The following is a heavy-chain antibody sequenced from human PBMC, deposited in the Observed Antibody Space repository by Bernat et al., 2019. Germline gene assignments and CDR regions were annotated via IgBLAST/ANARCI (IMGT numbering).Heavy chain of an antibody. CDR1: GFSLSTSGVG. Sequence: KESGPTLVKPTQTLTLTCTFSGFSLSTSGVGVGWIRQPPGKALEWLALIYWDDDKRYSPSLKSRLTITKDTSKNQVVLTMTNMDPVDTATYYSAHINKGYYYDSSGYKFAFDIWGQGTMVTVSS. V-gene: IGHV2-5*02. CDR3: AHINKGYYYDSSGYKFAFDI. CDR2: IYWDDDK. J-gene: IGHJ3*02. D-gene: IGHD3-22*01.